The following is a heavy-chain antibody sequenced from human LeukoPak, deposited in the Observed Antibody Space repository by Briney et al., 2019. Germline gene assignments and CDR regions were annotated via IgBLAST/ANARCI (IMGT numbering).Heavy chain of an antibody. Sequence: SQTLSLTCTVSGGSISSGSYYWSWIRQPAGKGLEWIGRIYTSGSTNYNPSLKSRVTMSVDTSKNQFSLKLSSVTAADTAVYYCARDLHYYGSGIFDYWGQGTLVTVSS. CDR2: IYTSGST. V-gene: IGHV4-61*02. D-gene: IGHD3-10*01. CDR3: ARDLHYYGSGIFDY. J-gene: IGHJ4*02. CDR1: GGSISSGSYY.